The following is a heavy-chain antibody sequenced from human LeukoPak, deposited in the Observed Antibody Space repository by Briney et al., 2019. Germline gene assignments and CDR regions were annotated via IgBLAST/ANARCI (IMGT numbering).Heavy chain of an antibody. V-gene: IGHV1-46*01. CDR3: ARVFGPTIVRGVITY. CDR1: GYTFTSYY. J-gene: IGHJ4*02. Sequence: GASVKVSCKASGYTFTSYYMHWVRQAPGQGLEWMGIINPSGGSTSYAQKFQGRVTMTRDMSTSTVYMELSSLRSEDTAVYYCARVFGPTIVRGVITYWGQGTLVTVSS. D-gene: IGHD3-10*01. CDR2: INPSGGST.